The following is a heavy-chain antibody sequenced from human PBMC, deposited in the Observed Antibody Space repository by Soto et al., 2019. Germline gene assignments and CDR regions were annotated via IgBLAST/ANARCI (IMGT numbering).Heavy chain of an antibody. CDR3: XXXXXXXXEQYNWFDL. CDR2: IYYTGGT. J-gene: IGHJ5*02. Sequence: QVKLQESGPRLVKPSQTLSLTCTVSGDSLXXXXXXXXWIRXLPGKGLEWIGYIYYTGGTYFNPFLRSRVSMSVDTSANXXSLXXXXXXXXXXXXXXXXXXXXXXEQYNWFDLWGQGTLVTVSS. CDR1: GDSLXXXXXX. V-gene: IGHV4-31*06.